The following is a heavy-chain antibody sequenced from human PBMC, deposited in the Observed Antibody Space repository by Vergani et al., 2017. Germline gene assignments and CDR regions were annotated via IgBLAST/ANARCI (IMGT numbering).Heavy chain of an antibody. CDR2: IIPIFGTA. V-gene: IGHV1-69*13. CDR3: ARDEGAIVVVPAAMDYYYYGMDV. CDR1: GGTFSSYA. J-gene: IGHJ6*02. Sequence: QVQLVQSGAEVKKPGSSVKVSCKASGGTFSSYAISWVRQAPGQGLEWMGRIIPIFGTANYAQKFQGRVTITADESTSKAYMELSSLRSEDTAVYYCARDEGAIVVVPAAMDYYYYGMDVWGQGTTVTVSS. D-gene: IGHD2-2*01.